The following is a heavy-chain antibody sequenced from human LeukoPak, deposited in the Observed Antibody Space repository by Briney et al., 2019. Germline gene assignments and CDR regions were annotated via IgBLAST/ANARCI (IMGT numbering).Heavy chain of an antibody. CDR2: INPNSGNA. J-gene: IGHJ6*03. V-gene: IGHV1-8*01. CDR3: ARPLAWGGSSYSYYYMDV. Sequence: ASVKVSCKASGYTFSDYDINWVRQATGQGLEWMGWINPNSGNAGYAQKFQGRVTMTRNTSISTAYMELSSLRSEDTAVYYCARPLAWGGSSYSYYYMDVWDKGTTVTVSS. D-gene: IGHD1-26*01. CDR1: GYTFSDYD.